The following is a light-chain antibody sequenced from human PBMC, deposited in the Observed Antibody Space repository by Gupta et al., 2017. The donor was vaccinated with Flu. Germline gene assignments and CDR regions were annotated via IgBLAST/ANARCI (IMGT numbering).Light chain of an antibody. CDR2: DAS. CDR1: QSVSSY. CDR3: QQRSNWPA. V-gene: IGKV3-11*01. J-gene: IGKJ4*01. Sequence: PGERATLSCRASQSVSSYLAWYQQKPGQAPRLLIYDASNRATGIPARFSGSGSGTDFTLTISSLEPEDFAVYYCQQRSNWPAFGGGTKVEIK.